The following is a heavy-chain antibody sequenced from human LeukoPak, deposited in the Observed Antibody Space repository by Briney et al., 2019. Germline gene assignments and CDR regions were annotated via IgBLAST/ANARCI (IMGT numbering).Heavy chain of an antibody. Sequence: ASVKVSCKASGYTFTSYGISWVRQAPGQGLEWMGIINPSGGSTSYAQKFQGRVTMTRDTSTSTVYMELSSLRSEDTAVYYCARRRKYYYDSSGSKGFDYWGQGTLVTVSS. CDR2: INPSGGST. J-gene: IGHJ4*02. D-gene: IGHD3-22*01. V-gene: IGHV1-46*01. CDR1: GYTFTSYG. CDR3: ARRRKYYYDSSGSKGFDY.